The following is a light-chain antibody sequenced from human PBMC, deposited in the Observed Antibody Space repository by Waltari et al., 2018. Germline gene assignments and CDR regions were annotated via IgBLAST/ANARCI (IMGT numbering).Light chain of an antibody. CDR1: RPNIGRNT. V-gene: IGLV1-44*01. CDR3: AAWDDSLNGVV. CDR2: SNN. J-gene: IGLJ2*01. Sequence: SVLTQHPSASGTPGQRVTLSCSERRPNIGRNTLTWYQQLPGTAPKLLIYSNNQRPSGVPDRFSGSKSGTSASLAISGLQSEDEADYYCAAWDDSLNGVVFGGGTKLTVL.